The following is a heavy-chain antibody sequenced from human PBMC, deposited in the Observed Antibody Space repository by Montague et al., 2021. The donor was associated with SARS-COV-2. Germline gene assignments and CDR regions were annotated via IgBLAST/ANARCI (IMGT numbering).Heavy chain of an antibody. CDR1: GGSFSDYF. CDR2: INHRGTS. D-gene: IGHD3-22*01. V-gene: IGHV4-34*01. J-gene: IGHJ4*02. CDR3: ARGRQHFNMIVVVMTGGEYCFDF. Sequence: SETRSLTCAVYGGSFSDYFWTWIRQPPGKGLEWIGEINHRGTSNYNPSLKSRVSISVDTSKNQFSLYLGSVTAADTAVYYCARGRQHFNMIVVVMTGGEYCFDFWGQGTLVTVSS.